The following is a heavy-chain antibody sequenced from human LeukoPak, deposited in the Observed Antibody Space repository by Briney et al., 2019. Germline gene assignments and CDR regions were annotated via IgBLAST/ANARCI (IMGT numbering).Heavy chain of an antibody. CDR2: INWNGGST. V-gene: IGHV3-20*04. D-gene: IGHD3-22*01. CDR1: GFTFDDYG. CDR3: ARDRGPYDSSGYYPYDAFDI. Sequence: GGSLRLSCAASGFTFDDYGMTWVRQAPGKGLEWVSSINWNGGSTGYADSVKGRFTISRDNAKNSLFLQMNSLRAEGTALYYCARDRGPYDSSGYYPYDAFDIWGQGTMVTVSS. J-gene: IGHJ3*02.